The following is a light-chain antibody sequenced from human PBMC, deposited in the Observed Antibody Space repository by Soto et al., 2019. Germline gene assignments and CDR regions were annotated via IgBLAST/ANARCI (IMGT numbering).Light chain of an antibody. V-gene: IGLV2-14*01. CDR3: SSYTSSSTYV. J-gene: IGLJ1*01. CDR1: SSDVGRYNY. Sequence: QSALTQPASVSGSPGQTITISCTGTSSDVGRYNYVSWYPQHPGKARKLMIYEVSNRPSGASNRFSGSKSGNTASLTISGLQAEDEADYYCSSYTSSSTYVFGTGTKVTVL. CDR2: EVS.